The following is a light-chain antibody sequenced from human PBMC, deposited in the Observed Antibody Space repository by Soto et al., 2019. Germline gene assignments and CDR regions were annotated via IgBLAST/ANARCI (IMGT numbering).Light chain of an antibody. J-gene: IGLJ3*02. CDR1: SSDVGSYNY. V-gene: IGLV2-14*01. CDR3: SSYTSIRTRV. Sequence: QSALTQPASVSGSPGQSITISCTGTSSDVGSYNYVSWYQQHPGKAPKLMIYEVSNRPSGVSNRFSGSKSGNTASLTISGLQAEDEGNYYGSSYTSIRTRVFGGGTQLTVL. CDR2: EVS.